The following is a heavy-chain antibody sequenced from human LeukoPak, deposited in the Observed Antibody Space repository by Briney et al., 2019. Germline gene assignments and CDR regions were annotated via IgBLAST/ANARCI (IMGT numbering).Heavy chain of an antibody. CDR1: AFTFSDHY. D-gene: IGHD3-22*01. V-gene: IGHV3-72*01. Sequence: GGSLRLPCAASAFTFSDHYMDWVRQSPGKGLEWVGRIRNKLKGSTTEYAASVKGRFTISRDDSQNLLYLQMNTLIIEDTALYFCTRASRNSRDHYFFDSWGQGTLVTVSS. CDR2: IRNKLKGSTT. CDR3: TRASRNSRDHYFFDS. J-gene: IGHJ4*02.